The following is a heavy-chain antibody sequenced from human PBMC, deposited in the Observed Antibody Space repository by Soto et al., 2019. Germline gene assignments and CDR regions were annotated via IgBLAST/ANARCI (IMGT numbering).Heavy chain of an antibody. CDR2: IYYSGST. V-gene: IGHV4-59*08. J-gene: IGHJ4*02. D-gene: IGHD1-26*01. CDR1: GGSITSDY. CDR3: ARLPSGSYFDY. Sequence: SETLSLTCTVSGGSITSDYWSWIRQSPGKGLEWIGYIYYSGSTKYNPSLKSRVIISVDTSKNQFSLKLSSVTAADTAVYYCARLPSGSYFDYWGQGTLVTVSS.